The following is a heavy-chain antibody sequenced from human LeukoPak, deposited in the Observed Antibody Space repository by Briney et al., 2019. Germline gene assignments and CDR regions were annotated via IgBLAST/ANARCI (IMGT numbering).Heavy chain of an antibody. Sequence: SETLSLTCTVSGGSISSYYWSWIRQPPGKGLEWIGYIYYSGSINYNPSLKSRVTISVDTSKNQFSLKLSSVTAADTAVYYCARQVWRYYGSGNAPYFDYWGQGTLVTVSS. J-gene: IGHJ4*02. V-gene: IGHV4-59*08. CDR1: GGSISSYY. CDR3: ARQVWRYYGSGNAPYFDY. D-gene: IGHD3-10*01. CDR2: IYYSGSI.